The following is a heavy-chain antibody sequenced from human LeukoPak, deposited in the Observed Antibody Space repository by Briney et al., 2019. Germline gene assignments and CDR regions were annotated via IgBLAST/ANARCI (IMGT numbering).Heavy chain of an antibody. Sequence: GASVKVSCKASGYTFTGYYMHWVRQAPGQGLEWMGWINPNSGGTNYAQKFQGRVTMTRDTSISTAYMELSRLRSDNTAVYYCASSGFRVPLYYYYYMDVWGKGTTVTISS. CDR3: ASSGFRVPLYYYYYMDV. D-gene: IGHD3-9*01. V-gene: IGHV1-2*02. CDR1: GYTFTGYY. CDR2: INPNSGGT. J-gene: IGHJ6*03.